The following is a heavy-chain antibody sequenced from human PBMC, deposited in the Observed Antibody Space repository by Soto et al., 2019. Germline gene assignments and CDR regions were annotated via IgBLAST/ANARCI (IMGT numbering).Heavy chain of an antibody. CDR3: ARGRDGDY. V-gene: IGHV1-18*01. CDR2: ISAHNGNT. J-gene: IGHJ4*02. D-gene: IGHD6-6*01. Sequence: QVHLVQSGAEVKQPGASVKVSCKGSGYAFTTYGITWGRQAPGHGLEWMGWISAHNGNTNYAQKLQGRVTVTRDTSTSTAYMELRSLRSDDTAVYYCARGRDGDYWGQGALVTVSS. CDR1: GYAFTTYG.